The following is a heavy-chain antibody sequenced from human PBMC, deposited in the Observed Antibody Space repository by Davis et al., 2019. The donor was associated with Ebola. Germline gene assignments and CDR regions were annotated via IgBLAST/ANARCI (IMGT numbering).Heavy chain of an antibody. CDR1: GFTFSSYA. CDR3: ARARDEWLLIYYFDY. J-gene: IGHJ4*02. D-gene: IGHD3-3*01. V-gene: IGHV3-30-3*01. CDR2: ISYDGSNK. Sequence: PGGSLRLSCAASGFTFSSYAMHWVRQAPGKGLEWVAVISYDGSNKYYADSVKGRFTVSRDNSKNTVYLQMNSLRAEDTAMYYCARARDEWLLIYYFDYWGQGTLVTVSS.